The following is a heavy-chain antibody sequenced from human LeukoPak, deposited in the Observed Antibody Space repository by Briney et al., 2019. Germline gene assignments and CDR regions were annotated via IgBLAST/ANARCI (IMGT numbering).Heavy chain of an antibody. CDR3: ARAPTMVRGVYFDY. J-gene: IGHJ4*02. V-gene: IGHV3-53*01. D-gene: IGHD3-10*01. Sequence: GGSLRLSCAASGFTASSYYMSWVRQAPGKGLEWVSVLYSGGSTYYADSAKGRFTISRDNSKNTLYLQMNSLRAEDTAVYYCARAPTMVRGVYFDYWGQGTLVTVSS. CDR2: LYSGGST. CDR1: GFTASSYY.